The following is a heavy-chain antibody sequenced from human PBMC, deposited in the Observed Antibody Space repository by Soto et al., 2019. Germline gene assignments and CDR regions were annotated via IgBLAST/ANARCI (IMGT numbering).Heavy chain of an antibody. V-gene: IGHV3-23*01. CDR1: GFTFSSHW. CDR2: ISSAGDKT. J-gene: IGHJ4*02. CDR3: AKVPHFLSPQIDY. Sequence: PGGSLRLSCAASGFTFSSHWMSWVRQAPGKGLEWVSGISSAGDKTYYADSVKGRFAIFRDNSRNTLYLQMNSLRAEDTALCYCAKVPHFLSPQIDYWGQGALVTVSS.